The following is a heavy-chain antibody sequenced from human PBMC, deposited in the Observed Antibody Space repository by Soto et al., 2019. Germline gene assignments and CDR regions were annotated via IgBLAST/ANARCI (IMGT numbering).Heavy chain of an antibody. CDR3: AHRLAKIGKEGFDY. Sequence: QITLKESGPTLVKPTQTLTLTRTFSGFSLSTSGVGVGWIRQPPGKALEWLALIYWDDDKRYSPSLKSRLTITKDTSKNQVVLTMTNMDPVDTATYYCAHRLAKIGKEGFDYWGQGTLVTVSS. CDR2: IYWDDDK. D-gene: IGHD5-12*01. CDR1: GFSLSTSGVG. J-gene: IGHJ4*02. V-gene: IGHV2-5*02.